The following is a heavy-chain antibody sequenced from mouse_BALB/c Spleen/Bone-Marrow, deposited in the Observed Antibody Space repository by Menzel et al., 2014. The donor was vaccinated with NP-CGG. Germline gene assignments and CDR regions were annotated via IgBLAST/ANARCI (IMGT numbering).Heavy chain of an antibody. V-gene: IGHV2-3*01. J-gene: IGHJ4*01. CDR3: AKPEDGYAMDY. CDR1: GFSLTSNG. D-gene: IGHD2-3*01. Sequence: VNLMESGPGLVAPSQSLSITCTVSGFSLTSNGVSWIRQPPGKGLEWLGVIWGDGSTKYHSALISRLSFTKDNSKSRVFLKLNSLHTDDTATYYCAKPEDGYAMDYWGQGTSVTVSS. CDR2: IWGDGST.